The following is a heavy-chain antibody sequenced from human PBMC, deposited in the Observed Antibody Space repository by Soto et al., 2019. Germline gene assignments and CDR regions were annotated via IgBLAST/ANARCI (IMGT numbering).Heavy chain of an antibody. Sequence: GGSLRLSCAASGFTFSSYAMHWVRQAPGKGLEWVAVISYDGSNKYYADSVKGRFTISRDNSKNTLYLQMNSLRAEDTAVYYCARDYLSPPSGWYFLLSYCGRGTLVPGSS. CDR3: ARDYLSPPSGWYFLLSY. D-gene: IGHD6-19*01. CDR1: GFTFSSYA. CDR2: ISYDGSNK. J-gene: IGHJ4*02. V-gene: IGHV3-30-3*01.